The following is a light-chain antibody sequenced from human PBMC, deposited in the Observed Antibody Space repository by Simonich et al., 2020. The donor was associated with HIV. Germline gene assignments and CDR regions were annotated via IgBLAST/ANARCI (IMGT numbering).Light chain of an antibody. Sequence: DLVMTQSPDSLAVSLGYRATINCKSTHSLLYSSNNKNYLTWYQQKPGQPPKLLIYGEATRESGVPDRFSGSGSGTDFTLTISSLQAEDVAVYYCQQYYNSPYTFGQGTKLEIK. CDR2: GEA. V-gene: IGKV4-1*01. CDR1: HSLLYSSNNKNY. CDR3: QQYYNSPYT. J-gene: IGKJ2*01.